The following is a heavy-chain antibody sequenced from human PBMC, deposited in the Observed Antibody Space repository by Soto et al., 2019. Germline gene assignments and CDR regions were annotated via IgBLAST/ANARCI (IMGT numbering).Heavy chain of an antibody. CDR1: GFTVSSNY. J-gene: IGHJ5*02. CDR2: IYSGGST. Sequence: EVQLVESGGGLVQPGGSLRLSCAASGFTVSSNYMSWVRQAPGKGLEWVSVIYSGGSTYYADSVKGRFTISRDNSKNTLYLQMNSLRAEDTAVYYCARVEDPYCSSTSCLPGWFDPWGQGTLFTVSS. V-gene: IGHV3-66*01. CDR3: ARVEDPYCSSTSCLPGWFDP. D-gene: IGHD2-2*01.